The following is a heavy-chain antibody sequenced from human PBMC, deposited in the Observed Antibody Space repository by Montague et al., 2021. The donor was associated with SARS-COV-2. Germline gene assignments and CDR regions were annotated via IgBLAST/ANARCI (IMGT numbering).Heavy chain of an antibody. J-gene: IGHJ4*02. CDR3: ARGGLGNRGFDY. Sequence: SETLSLTCVVSDVSLRTSTWWSWVRQSPGKGLEWVGEIYHSGFTHNNPSVKSRVSISLEDSRSQFSLRLTSVTAADTAVYFCARGGLGNRGFDYWGQGTLVTVSS. CDR1: DVSLRTSTW. V-gene: IGHV4-4*02. D-gene: IGHD3/OR15-3a*01. CDR2: IYHSGFT.